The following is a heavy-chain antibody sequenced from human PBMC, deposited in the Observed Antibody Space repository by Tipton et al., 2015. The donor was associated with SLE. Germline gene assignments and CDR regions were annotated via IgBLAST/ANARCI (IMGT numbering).Heavy chain of an antibody. CDR3: ARDNDYYDSSGLGY. J-gene: IGHJ4*02. CDR2: ISSSGRTI. Sequence: SLRLSCAASGFTFSSYRMIWVRQAPGKGLEWISFISSSGRTIYYADSVKGRFTISRDNAKNSLYLQMNSLRAEDTAVYYCARDNDYYDSSGLGYWGQGTLVTVSS. CDR1: GFTFSSYR. D-gene: IGHD3-22*01. V-gene: IGHV3-48*04.